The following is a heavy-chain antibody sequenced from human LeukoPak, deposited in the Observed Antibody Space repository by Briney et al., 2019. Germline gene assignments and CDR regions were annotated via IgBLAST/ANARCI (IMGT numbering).Heavy chain of an antibody. Sequence: ASVKVSCKASGYTLTGYYMHWVRQAPGQGLEWMGWMNPNSGGTKYARKFQGRVTMTRDTSISTAYMELSRLRSGDTAMYYCARDKLGLGELSLYDQWGQGTLVTVFS. V-gene: IGHV1-2*02. CDR2: MNPNSGGT. J-gene: IGHJ5*02. CDR1: GYTLTGYY. CDR3: ARDKLGLGELSLYDQ. D-gene: IGHD3-16*02.